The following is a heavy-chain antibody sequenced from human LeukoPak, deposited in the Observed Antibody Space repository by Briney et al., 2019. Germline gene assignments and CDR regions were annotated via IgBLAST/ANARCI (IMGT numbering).Heavy chain of an antibody. D-gene: IGHD6-6*01. CDR2: ISSSGSTI. CDR1: GFTFSDYY. J-gene: IGHJ4*02. CDR3: ARPSPRSIAAECLDY. V-gene: IGHV3-11*01. Sequence: GGSLRLSCAASGFTFSDYYMSWLRQAPGKGLEWVSYISSSGSTIYYADSVKGRFTISRDNAKNSLYLQMNSLRAEDTAVYYCARPSPRSIAAECLDYWGQGTLVTVSS.